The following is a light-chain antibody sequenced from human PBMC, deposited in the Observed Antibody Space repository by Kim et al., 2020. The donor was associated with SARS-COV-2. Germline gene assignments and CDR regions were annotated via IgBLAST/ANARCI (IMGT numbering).Light chain of an antibody. CDR2: VYSDGRH. V-gene: IGLV4-69*01. Sequence: WVTLTCIPTSGNHNYAIAWLQQLPGKGPRYVMRVYSDGRHTKGDGVPDRFSGSSSGSEYYLTISGLQSEDEADYYCQTWGSGIGVFGGGTQLTVL. J-gene: IGLJ2*01. CDR3: QTWGSGIGV. CDR1: SGNHNYA.